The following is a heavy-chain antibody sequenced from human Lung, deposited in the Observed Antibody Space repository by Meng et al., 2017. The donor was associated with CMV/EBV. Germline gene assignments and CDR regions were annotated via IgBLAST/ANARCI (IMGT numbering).Heavy chain of an antibody. Sequence: YARGWVRQAPGQGLEWMGGIIPIIGTANYAQNFQGRVTITTDESRSTAYMELSSLRSENTAVYYCARIGLCSGTTCYTGDYSSRHFDYWGQGTLVTVSS. V-gene: IGHV1-69*05. CDR2: IIPIIGTA. D-gene: IGHD2-2*02. CDR3: ARIGLCSGTTCYTGDYSSRHFDY. CDR1: YA. J-gene: IGHJ4*02.